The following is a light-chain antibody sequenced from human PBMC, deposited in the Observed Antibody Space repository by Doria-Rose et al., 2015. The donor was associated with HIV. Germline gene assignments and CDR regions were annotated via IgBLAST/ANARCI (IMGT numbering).Light chain of an antibody. J-gene: IGKJ1*01. CDR2: NAS. V-gene: IGKV3-11*01. Sequence: PATLSLSPGERATLSCRASQSINDELAWFQQKPGQAPRLLIYNASNRASGIPARFSGSGSGTDFTLTISSLEPEDFAVYFCQQRSSWPRTFGQGTKVETK. CDR3: QQRSSWPRT. CDR1: QSINDE.